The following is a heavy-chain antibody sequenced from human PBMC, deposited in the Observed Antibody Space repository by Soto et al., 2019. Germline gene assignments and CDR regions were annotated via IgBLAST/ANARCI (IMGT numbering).Heavy chain of an antibody. CDR3: ARTLNYGDYVRWFDP. J-gene: IGHJ5*02. Sequence: PSETLSLTCTVFGGSISSYYWSWIRQPPGKGLEWIGYIYYSGSTNYNPSLKSRVTISVDTSNNQFSLKLSSVTAADTAVYYCARTLNYGDYVRWFDPWGKGTLVTVSS. D-gene: IGHD4-17*01. CDR2: IYYSGST. V-gene: IGHV4-59*08. CDR1: GGSISSYY.